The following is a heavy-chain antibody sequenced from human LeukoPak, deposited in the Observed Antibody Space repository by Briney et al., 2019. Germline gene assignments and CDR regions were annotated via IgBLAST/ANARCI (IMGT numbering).Heavy chain of an antibody. CDR1: GFTFSSNS. Sequence: LPGGSLRLSCAASGFTFSSNSMSWVRQAPGKGLDWVSYIDSSSATIYYADSVKGRFTISRDNSKNTLYLQMNSLRAEDTAVYYCASSRYSSGWLRSYAFDIWGQGTMVTVSS. J-gene: IGHJ3*02. CDR3: ASSRYSSGWLRSYAFDI. V-gene: IGHV3-48*01. D-gene: IGHD6-19*01. CDR2: IDSSSATI.